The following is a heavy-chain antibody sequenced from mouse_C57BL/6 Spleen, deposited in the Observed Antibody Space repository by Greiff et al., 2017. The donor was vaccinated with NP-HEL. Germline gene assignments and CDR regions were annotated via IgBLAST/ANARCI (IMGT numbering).Heavy chain of an antibody. D-gene: IGHD4-1*01. CDR3: AKPSKNWDVSY. J-gene: IGHJ3*01. CDR2: IDPSDSYT. Sequence: QVQLQQPGAELVKPGASVKLSCKASGYTFTSYWMQWVKQRPGQGLEWIGEIDPSDSYTNYNQKFKGKATLTVDTSSSTAYMQLSSLTSEDSAVYYGAKPSKNWDVSYWGQGTLVTVSA. CDR1: GYTFTSYW. V-gene: IGHV1-50*01.